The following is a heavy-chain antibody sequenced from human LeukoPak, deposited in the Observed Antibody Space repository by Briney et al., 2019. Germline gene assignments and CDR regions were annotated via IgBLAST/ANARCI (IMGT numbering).Heavy chain of an antibody. CDR1: GFTFSSYE. D-gene: IGHD2-21*02. CDR3: ARDIAYCGGDCYSGIWYFDL. Sequence: HSGGSLRLSCAASGFTFSSYEMNWVRQAPGKGLEWVSYISSSGSPIYYADSMKGRFTISRDNAKNSLYLQMNSLRAEDTAVYYCARDIAYCGGDCYSGIWYFDLWGRGTLVTASS. CDR2: ISSSGSPI. V-gene: IGHV3-48*03. J-gene: IGHJ2*01.